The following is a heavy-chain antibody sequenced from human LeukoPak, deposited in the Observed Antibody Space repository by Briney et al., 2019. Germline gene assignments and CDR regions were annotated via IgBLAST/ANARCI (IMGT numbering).Heavy chain of an antibody. CDR2: IYSGGST. CDR3: ARDPPPDYYDSSGYYWDV. J-gene: IGHJ6*04. CDR1: GFTVSSNY. Sequence: QPGGSLRLSCAASGFTVSSNYMSWVRQAPGKGLEWVSVIYSGGSTYYADSVKGRFTISRDNSKNTLYLQMNSLRAEDTAVYYCARDPPPDYYDSSGYYWDVWGKGTTVTVSS. D-gene: IGHD3-22*01. V-gene: IGHV3-53*01.